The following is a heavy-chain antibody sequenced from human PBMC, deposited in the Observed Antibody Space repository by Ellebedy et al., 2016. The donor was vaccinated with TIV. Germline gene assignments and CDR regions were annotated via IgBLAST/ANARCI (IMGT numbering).Heavy chain of an antibody. V-gene: IGHV3-7*03. CDR3: ARDVV. CDR1: GFSVSNYW. J-gene: IGHJ6*02. Sequence: GESLKISCAASGFSVSNYWMSWVRQAPGQGPEWVANIKEDGSEKDSVDSVKGRFTIANDNAKNSLYLQMNNLRVEDTAIYYCARDVVWGQGATVTVSS. CDR2: IKEDGSEK.